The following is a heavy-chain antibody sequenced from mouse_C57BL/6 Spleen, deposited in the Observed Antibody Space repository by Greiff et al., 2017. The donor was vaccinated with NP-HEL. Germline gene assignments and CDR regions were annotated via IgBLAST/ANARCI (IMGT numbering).Heavy chain of an antibody. Sequence: EVQLVESGGGLVKPGGSLQLSCAASGFTFSSYALSWVRQTPEKRLEWVATISDGGSYPYYPDNVTGRFTISRDNAKNTLYRQMSQLKSEDTAMYYCARDPGLLRKYVDVWGTGTTVTAAS. CDR2: ISDGGSYP. D-gene: IGHD1-1*01. J-gene: IGHJ1*03. CDR3: ARDPGLLRKYVDV. CDR1: GFTFSSYA. V-gene: IGHV5-4*01.